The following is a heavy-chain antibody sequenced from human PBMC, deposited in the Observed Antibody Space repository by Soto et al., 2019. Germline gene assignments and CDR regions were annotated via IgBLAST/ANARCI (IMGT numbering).Heavy chain of an antibody. V-gene: IGHV4-34*01. CDR3: ARGPLLNDFWSGFFPRHYYYYMDV. J-gene: IGHJ6*03. CDR1: GGSFSGYY. D-gene: IGHD3-3*01. Sequence: SETLSLTCAVYGGSFSGYYWSWIRQPPGKGLEWIGEINHSGSTNYNPSLKSRVTISVDTSKNQFSLKLSSVTAADTAVYYCARGPLLNDFWSGFFPRHYYYYMDVWGKGTTVTVSS. CDR2: INHSGST.